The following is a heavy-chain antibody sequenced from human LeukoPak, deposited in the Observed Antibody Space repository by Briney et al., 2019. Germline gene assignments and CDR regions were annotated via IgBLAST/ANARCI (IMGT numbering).Heavy chain of an antibody. CDR1: GGTFSSYA. D-gene: IGHD2-21*02. CDR3: AGRSVVVTAIRYYFDY. V-gene: IGHV1-69*05. J-gene: IGHJ4*02. CDR2: IIPIFGTA. Sequence: SVKVSCKASGGTFSSYAISWVRQAPGQGLEWMGGIIPIFGTANYAQKFQGRVAITTDESTSTAYMELSSLRSEDTAVYYCAGRSVVVTAIRYYFDYWGQGTLVPVSS.